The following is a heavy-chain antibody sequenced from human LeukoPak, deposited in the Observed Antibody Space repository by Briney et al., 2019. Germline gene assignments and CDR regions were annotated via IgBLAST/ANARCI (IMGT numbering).Heavy chain of an antibody. CDR3: AREPGPAAPPVDY. CDR2: ISSGSTYM. Sequence: GGSLRLSCAASGFTFTSYGMHWVRQAPGHGLEWVSSISSGSTYMYYADSVKGRFTISRDNAKNSVYLQMNSLRAEDTAVYYCAREPGPAAPPVDYWGQGTLVTVSS. D-gene: IGHD2-2*01. V-gene: IGHV3-21*01. CDR1: GFTFTSYG. J-gene: IGHJ4*02.